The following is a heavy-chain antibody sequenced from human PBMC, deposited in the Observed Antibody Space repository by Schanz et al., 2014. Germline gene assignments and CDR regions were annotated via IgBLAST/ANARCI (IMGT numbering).Heavy chain of an antibody. D-gene: IGHD2-2*01. CDR2: IIPVLAIA. J-gene: IGHJ3*02. Sequence: QLQLVQSGAEVKKPGSSVKVSCKLSGGTFSSYTISWIRQAPGQGLEWMGRIIPVLAIADYAQKFQGRVTITADKSTSTAYMELSSVRYEDTALYYCARGTMPGTFDIWGQGTMVTVSS. CDR3: ARGTMPGTFDI. CDR1: GGTFSSYT. V-gene: IGHV1-69*02.